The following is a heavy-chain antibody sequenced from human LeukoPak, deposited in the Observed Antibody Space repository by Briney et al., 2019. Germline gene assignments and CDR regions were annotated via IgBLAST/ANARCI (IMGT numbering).Heavy chain of an antibody. J-gene: IGHJ2*01. D-gene: IGHD3-3*01. CDR2: INSDASST. CDR1: GFTFSSYC. V-gene: IGHV3-74*01. CDR3: AREPRGTIFGVVIIAYWYFDL. Sequence: GGSLRLSCAASGFTFSSYCMHSVRQAPGKGLVSVSRINSDASSTSYADSVKGRSTNSRDNATNTLYLQMNSLRAEDTAVYYCAREPRGTIFGVVIIAYWYFDLWGRGTLVTVSS.